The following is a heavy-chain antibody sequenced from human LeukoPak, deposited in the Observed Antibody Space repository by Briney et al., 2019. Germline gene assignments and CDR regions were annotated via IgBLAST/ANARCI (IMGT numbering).Heavy chain of an antibody. V-gene: IGHV3-21*01. CDR3: ARDPSVWGSYRHDY. Sequence: GGSLRLSCAASGFTFSSYSMNWVRQAPGKGLEWVSSISSSSSYIYYADSVKGRSIISRDNAKNSLYLQMNSLRAEDTAVYYCARDPSVWGSYRHDYWGQGTLVTVTS. J-gene: IGHJ4*02. CDR2: ISSSSSYI. CDR1: GFTFSSYS. D-gene: IGHD3-16*02.